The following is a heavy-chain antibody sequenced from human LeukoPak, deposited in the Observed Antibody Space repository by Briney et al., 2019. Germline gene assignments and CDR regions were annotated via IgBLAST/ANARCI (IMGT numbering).Heavy chain of an antibody. Sequence: GGSLRLSCSASGFTFCNYPMIWLRQAPGKGREGVSSISSSSSYIYNADSVKGRFTISRDNAKNSLYLQMNSLTAEDTAVYYCASSLLYRVFDYWGQGTLVTVSS. CDR1: GFTFCNYP. J-gene: IGHJ4*02. CDR2: ISSSSSYI. D-gene: IGHD1-1*01. V-gene: IGHV3-21*01. CDR3: ASSLLYRVFDY.